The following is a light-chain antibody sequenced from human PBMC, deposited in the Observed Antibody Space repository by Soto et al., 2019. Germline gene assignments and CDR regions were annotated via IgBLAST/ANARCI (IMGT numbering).Light chain of an antibody. J-gene: IGLJ3*02. Sequence: QAVVTQEPSLTVSPGGTVTLTCGSSTGAVTGSHYPYWLQQKPGQGPRTLIYDTNNKQSWTPARFSGSLLGGKAALTLSGAQPDDEADYYCLLSYSGARVWVFGGGTTLTVL. V-gene: IGLV7-46*01. CDR1: TGAVTGSHY. CDR2: DTN. CDR3: LLSYSGARVWV.